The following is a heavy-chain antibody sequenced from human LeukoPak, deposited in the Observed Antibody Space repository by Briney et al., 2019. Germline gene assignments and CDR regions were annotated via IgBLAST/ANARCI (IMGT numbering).Heavy chain of an antibody. V-gene: IGHV1-69*05. CDR2: IIPIFGTA. CDR1: GGTFSSYA. J-gene: IGHJ4*02. CDR3: ARDGPRWFGELWGYYFDY. D-gene: IGHD3-10*01. Sequence: SVKVSCKASGGTFSSYAISWVRQAPVQGLEWMGRIIPIFGTANYAQKFQGRVTITTDESTSTAYMELSSLRSEDTAVYYCARDGPRWFGELWGYYFDYWGQGTLVTVSS.